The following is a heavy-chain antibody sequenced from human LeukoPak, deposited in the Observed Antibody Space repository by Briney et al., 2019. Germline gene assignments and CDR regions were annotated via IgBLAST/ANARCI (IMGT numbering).Heavy chain of an antibody. CDR1: GFTFSSYE. J-gene: IGHJ4*02. CDR3: ATQRDGYNSPFDY. V-gene: IGHV3-48*03. Sequence: PGGSLRLSCAASGFTFSSYEMNWVRQAPGKGLEWVSYISSSGSTIYYADSVKGRFTISRDNAKNSLHLQMNSLRAEDTAVYYCATQRDGYNSPFDYWGQGTLVTVSS. D-gene: IGHD5-24*01. CDR2: ISSSGSTI.